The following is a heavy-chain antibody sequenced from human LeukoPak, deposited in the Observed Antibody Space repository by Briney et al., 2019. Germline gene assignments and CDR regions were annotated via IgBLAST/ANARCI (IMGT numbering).Heavy chain of an antibody. D-gene: IGHD3-9*01. J-gene: IGHJ3*02. V-gene: IGHV4-59*01. CDR2: IYYSGST. Sequence: SETLSLTCTVSGASISSYYWSWIRQPPGKGLEWIGYIYYSGSTNYNPSLKSRVTISVDTSKNQFSLKLSSVTAADTAVYYCARDGYYDILTGYSSDAFDIWGQGTMVTVSS. CDR3: ARDGYYDILTGYSSDAFDI. CDR1: GASISSYY.